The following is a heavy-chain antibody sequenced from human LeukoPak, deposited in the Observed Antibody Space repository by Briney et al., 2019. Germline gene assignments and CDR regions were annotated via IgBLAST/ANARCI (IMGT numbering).Heavy chain of an antibody. V-gene: IGHV1-18*04. CDR1: GYTFTSYG. CDR2: ISAYNGNT. J-gene: IGHJ4*02. D-gene: IGHD6-13*01. Sequence: GASVKVSCKASGYTFTSYGISWVRQAPGQGLDWMGWISAYNGNTHYAQRLQGRVTMTTDTSTSTAYMELRSLRSDDTAMYYCARKEQQLAFDYWGQGTLVTVSS. CDR3: ARKEQQLAFDY.